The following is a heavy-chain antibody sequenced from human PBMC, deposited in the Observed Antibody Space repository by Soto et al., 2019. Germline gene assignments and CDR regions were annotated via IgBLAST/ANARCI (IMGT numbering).Heavy chain of an antibody. CDR2: INPNSGGT. Sequence: VKVSCKASGYTFTGYYMHWVRQAPGQGLEWMGWINPNSGGTNYAQKFQGRVTMTRDTSISTAYMELSRLRSDDTAVYYCARGEEAYSSSSHVWFDPWGQGTLVTVSS. V-gene: IGHV1-2*02. J-gene: IGHJ5*02. D-gene: IGHD6-6*01. CDR3: ARGEEAYSSSSHVWFDP. CDR1: GYTFTGYY.